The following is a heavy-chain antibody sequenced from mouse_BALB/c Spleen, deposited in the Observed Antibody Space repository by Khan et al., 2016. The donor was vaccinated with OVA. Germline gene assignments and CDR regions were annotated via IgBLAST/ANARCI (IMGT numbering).Heavy chain of an antibody. CDR3: ARQYSNSFFEY. D-gene: IGHD2-5*01. Sequence: EVQLVESGGDLVKPGGSLKLSCAASGFTFSSFGMSWIRQTPDKRLEWVATISSGGSYTSYPDSVKGRFTISRDNAKNTLYLQMSSLKSEDTAMYYCARQYSNSFFEYWGQGTTLTVSS. CDR2: ISSGGSYT. J-gene: IGHJ2*01. V-gene: IGHV5-6*01. CDR1: GFTFSSFG.